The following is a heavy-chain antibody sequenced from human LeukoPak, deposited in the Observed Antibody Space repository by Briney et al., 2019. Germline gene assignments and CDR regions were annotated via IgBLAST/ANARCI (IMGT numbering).Heavy chain of an antibody. CDR1: GFTVSSNY. D-gene: IGHD3-10*01. CDR3: ARDGAYYYGSGSYFDY. V-gene: IGHV3-66*01. Sequence: GGSLRLSCAASGFTVSSNYMSWVRQAPGKGLEWVSVIYSGGSTYYADSVKGRFTTSRDNSKNTLYLQMNSLRAEDTAVYYCARDGAYYYGSGSYFDYWGQGTLVTVSS. J-gene: IGHJ4*02. CDR2: IYSGGST.